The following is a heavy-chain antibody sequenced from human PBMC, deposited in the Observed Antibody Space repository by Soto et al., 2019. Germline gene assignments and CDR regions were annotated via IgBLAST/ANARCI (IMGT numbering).Heavy chain of an antibody. CDR2: ISYDGSNK. V-gene: IGHV3-30*18. CDR3: AKVGYSGSYFDY. CDR1: GFTFSSYG. Sequence: QVQLVESGGGVVQPGGSWRLSCAASGFTFSSYGMHWVRQAPGKGLEWVAVISYDGSNKYYADSVKGRFTISRDNSKNTLYLQMNSLRAEDTAVYYCAKVGYSGSYFDYWGQGTLVTVSS. J-gene: IGHJ4*02. D-gene: IGHD1-26*01.